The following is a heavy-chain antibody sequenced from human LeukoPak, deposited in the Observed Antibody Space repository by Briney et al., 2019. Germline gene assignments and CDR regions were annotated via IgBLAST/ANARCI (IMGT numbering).Heavy chain of an antibody. D-gene: IGHD1-26*01. CDR1: GFTFSSYS. CDR3: ARDEGGSYTDAFDI. Sequence: GGSLRLSCAASGFTFSSYSMNWVRQAPGKGLEWDSSISSSSSYIYYADSVKGRFTISRDNAKNSLYLQMNSLRAEDTAVYYCARDEGGSYTDAFDIWGQGTMVTVSS. J-gene: IGHJ3*02. V-gene: IGHV3-21*01. CDR2: ISSSSSYI.